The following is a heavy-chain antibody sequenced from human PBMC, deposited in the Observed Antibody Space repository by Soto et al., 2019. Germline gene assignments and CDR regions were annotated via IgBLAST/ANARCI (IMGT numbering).Heavy chain of an antibody. J-gene: IGHJ4*02. CDR3: ARGDTSALSIHTYYFDL. CDR1: GYRVSSYW. CDR2: IYPGDFDT. V-gene: IGHV5-51*01. D-gene: IGHD3-9*01. Sequence: VESLNISCNVSGYRVSSYWIGCVLQLPGKGLEFLGIIYPGDFDTIYNPSFQGQITISADRSISTAYLQWNSLKSSDTAVYYCARGDTSALSIHTYYFDLWGQGTLVTVSS.